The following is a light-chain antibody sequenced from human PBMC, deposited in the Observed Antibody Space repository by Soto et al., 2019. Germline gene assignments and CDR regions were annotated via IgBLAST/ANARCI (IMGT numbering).Light chain of an antibody. V-gene: IGKV3-20*01. J-gene: IGKJ2*01. Sequence: EIVLTQSPGTLSLSPGERATLSCRASQSVRSNYLAWYQQKPGQAPRLLIHDTSSRATGIPDRFSGSGSGTDFTLTITRLEPEDFAVYYCQHYGSSPYTFGQGTKLEIK. CDR1: QSVRSNY. CDR3: QHYGSSPYT. CDR2: DTS.